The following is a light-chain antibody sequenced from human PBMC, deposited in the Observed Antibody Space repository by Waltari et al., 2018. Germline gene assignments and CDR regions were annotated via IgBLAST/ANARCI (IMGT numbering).Light chain of an antibody. CDR2: GAY. Sequence: EIVMTQSPATLSLSPGESATLSYRASQSVSSSLACYQQKPGQAPRLLSYGAYSRATGIPDRFSGSGSGTDFTLTISSLEPEDVGVYYCLQRSNWPWTFGQGTKVEIK. CDR3: LQRSNWPWT. V-gene: IGKV3D-15*01. CDR1: QSVSSS. J-gene: IGKJ1*01.